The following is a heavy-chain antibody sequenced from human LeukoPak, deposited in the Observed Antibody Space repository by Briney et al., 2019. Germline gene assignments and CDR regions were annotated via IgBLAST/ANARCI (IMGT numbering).Heavy chain of an antibody. V-gene: IGHV3-11*04. CDR3: ANSGSYSDYDDAFDI. Sequence: GGSLRLSCAASGFTFSDYYMSWIRQAPGKGLEWVSYISSSGSTIYYADSVKGRFTISRDNAKNSLYLQMNSLRAEDTAVYYCANSGSYSDYDDAFDIWGQGTMVTVSS. CDR2: ISSSGSTI. J-gene: IGHJ3*02. D-gene: IGHD1-26*01. CDR1: GFTFSDYY.